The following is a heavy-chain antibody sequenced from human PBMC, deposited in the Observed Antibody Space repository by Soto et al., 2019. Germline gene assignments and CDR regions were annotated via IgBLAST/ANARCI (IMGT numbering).Heavy chain of an antibody. CDR3: ARDPGYCSSTSCYADGFDY. V-gene: IGHV3-33*01. CDR1: GFTFSSYG. Sequence: QVPLVESGGGVVQPGRSLRLSCAASGFTFSSYGMHWVRQAPGKGLEWVAVIWYDGSNKYYADSVKGRFTISRDNSKNTPYLQMSSLRAEDTAVYYCARDPGYCSSTSCYADGFDYWGQGTLVTVSS. J-gene: IGHJ4*02. D-gene: IGHD2-2*01. CDR2: IWYDGSNK.